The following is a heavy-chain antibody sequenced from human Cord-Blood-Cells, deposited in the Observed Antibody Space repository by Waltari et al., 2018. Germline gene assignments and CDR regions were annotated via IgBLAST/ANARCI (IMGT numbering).Heavy chain of an antibody. Sequence: QVQLVQSGAEVKKPGASVKVSCKASGYTFTSYGISWVRKAPGQGLEWMGWISAYNGNTNYAQKLQGRVTMTTDTSTSTAYMELRSLRSDDTAVYYCARSSIVVVPAAIEGYWFDPWGQGTLVTVSS. CDR1: GYTFTSYG. D-gene: IGHD2-2*01. V-gene: IGHV1-18*01. CDR2: ISAYNGNT. J-gene: IGHJ5*02. CDR3: ARSSIVVVPAAIEGYWFDP.